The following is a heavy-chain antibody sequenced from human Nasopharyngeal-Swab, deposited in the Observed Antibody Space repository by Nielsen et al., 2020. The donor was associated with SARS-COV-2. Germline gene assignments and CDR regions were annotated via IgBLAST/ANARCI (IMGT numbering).Heavy chain of an antibody. Sequence: SVKVSCEASGGMFSSYAISWVRQAPGQGLEWVGGIIPIFGTANYAQKFQGRVTITADESTSTAYMELSSLRSEDTAVYYCARGGYSYGYSQWNHAFDIWGQGTMVTVSS. D-gene: IGHD5-18*01. CDR2: IIPIFGTA. CDR1: GGMFSSYA. CDR3: ARGGYSYGYSQWNHAFDI. V-gene: IGHV1-69*13. J-gene: IGHJ3*02.